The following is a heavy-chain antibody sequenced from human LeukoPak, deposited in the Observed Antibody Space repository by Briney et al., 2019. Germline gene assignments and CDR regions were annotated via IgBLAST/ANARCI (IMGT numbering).Heavy chain of an antibody. D-gene: IGHD2-15*01. CDR1: GYSISSGYY. CDR2: INHSGST. J-gene: IGHJ6*03. V-gene: IGHV4-38-2*02. Sequence: SETLSLTCTVSGYSISSGYYWGWIRQPPGKGLEWIGEINHSGSTNYNPSLKSRVTISVDTSKNQFSLKLSSVTAADTAVYYCARVVVLHYYYYMDVWGKGTTVTVSS. CDR3: ARVVVLHYYYYMDV.